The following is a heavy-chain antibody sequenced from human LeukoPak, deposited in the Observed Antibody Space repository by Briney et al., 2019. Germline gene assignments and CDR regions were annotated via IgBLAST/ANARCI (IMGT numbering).Heavy chain of an antibody. Sequence: GGSLRLSCTASGFTFSSYSLNWVRQAPGKGLEWVSSVSTGSNYIYYADSVKGRFTISRDNDKNSLYLQMNSLRVEDTAVYYCAKDSVSTVATFGSFDIWGQGTMVTVSS. CDR3: AKDSVSTVATFGSFDI. CDR2: VSTGSNYI. D-gene: IGHD4-17*01. V-gene: IGHV3-21*01. CDR1: GFTFSSYS. J-gene: IGHJ3*02.